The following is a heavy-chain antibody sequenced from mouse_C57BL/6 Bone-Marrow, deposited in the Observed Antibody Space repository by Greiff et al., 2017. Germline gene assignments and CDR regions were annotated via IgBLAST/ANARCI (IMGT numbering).Heavy chain of an antibody. J-gene: IGHJ3*01. V-gene: IGHV1-80*01. CDR1: GYAFSSYW. Sequence: VQVVESGAELVKPGASVKISCKASGYAFSSYWMNWVKQRPGKGLEWIGQIFPGDGDTTYNGKCKGKATLTANKYSSTAYMQLRGLTAEDSAVYFCARGAYWGQGTLVTVTA. CDR3: ARGAY. CDR2: IFPGDGDT.